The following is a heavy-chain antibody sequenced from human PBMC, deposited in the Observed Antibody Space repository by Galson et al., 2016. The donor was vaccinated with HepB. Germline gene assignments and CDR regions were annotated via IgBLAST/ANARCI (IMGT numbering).Heavy chain of an antibody. J-gene: IGHJ4*02. D-gene: IGHD1/OR15-1a*01. V-gene: IGHV4-31*03. CDR1: GGSISSGGYY. CDR2: IYNTGST. CDR3: ARIPPNNDSLFFFDY. Sequence: TLSLTCTVSGGSISSGGYYWSWIRQHPGKGLEWIGYIYNTGSTYYNPSVKSRATISVDTSKNQFSLKLSSVIAAGTAVYYCARIPPNNDSLFFFDYWGQGTLRTVSS.